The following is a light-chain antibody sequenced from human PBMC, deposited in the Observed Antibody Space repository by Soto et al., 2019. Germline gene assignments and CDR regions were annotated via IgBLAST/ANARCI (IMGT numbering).Light chain of an antibody. Sequence: IKMTQSPSSLSASVGGRIPIISQASQDISNRLNWYHQKPGKAPNIMIFAASSLQSGVPSRFSGSRSGTEFTLTISSLQPDDSATYYCQQYNSHSRTFGQGTKVDIK. CDR3: QQYNSHSRT. V-gene: IGKV1-16*01. J-gene: IGKJ1*01. CDR1: QDISNR. CDR2: AAS.